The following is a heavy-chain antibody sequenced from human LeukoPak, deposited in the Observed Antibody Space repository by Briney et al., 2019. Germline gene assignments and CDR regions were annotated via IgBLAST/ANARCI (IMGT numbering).Heavy chain of an antibody. V-gene: IGHV2-5*02. Sequence: SGPTLVKPTQTLTLTCTFSGFSLSTSGVGVGWIRQPPGKALEWLALIYWDDDKRYSPSLKSRLTITKDTSKNQVVLTMTNMDPVDTATYYCAHSGDYDSSGYLMFDYWGQGTLVTVSS. CDR2: IYWDDDK. CDR3: AHSGDYDSSGYLMFDY. CDR1: GFSLSTSGVG. J-gene: IGHJ4*02. D-gene: IGHD3-22*01.